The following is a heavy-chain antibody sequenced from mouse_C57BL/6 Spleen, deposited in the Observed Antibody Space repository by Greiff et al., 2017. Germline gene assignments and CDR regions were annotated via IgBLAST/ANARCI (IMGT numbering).Heavy chain of an antibody. D-gene: IGHD2-3*01. V-gene: IGHV1-82*01. CDR1: GYAFSSSW. Sequence: VKLMESGPELVKPGASVKISCKASGYAFSSSWMNWVKQRPGKGLEWIGRIYPGDGDTNYNGKFKGKATLTADKSSSTAYMQLSSLTSEDSAVYFCARSSPYDYVDYWGQGTTLTVSS. CDR3: ARSSPYDYVDY. CDR2: IYPGDGDT. J-gene: IGHJ2*01.